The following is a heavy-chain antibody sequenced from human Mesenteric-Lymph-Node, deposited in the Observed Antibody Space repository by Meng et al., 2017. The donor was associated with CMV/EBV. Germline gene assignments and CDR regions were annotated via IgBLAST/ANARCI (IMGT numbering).Heavy chain of an antibody. J-gene: IGHJ4*02. CDR2: TYYRSKWFN. V-gene: IGHV6-1*01. D-gene: IGHD3-10*01. CDR1: GDSVSSNSVT. Sequence: SCAISGDSVSSNSVTWIWIRQSPSRGLEWLGRTYYRSKWFNDYAASLKGRININADTSKNQVSLQLNSVSPEDTAVYYCARSTLWFGEYADYWGQGTLVTVSS. CDR3: ARSTLWFGEYADY.